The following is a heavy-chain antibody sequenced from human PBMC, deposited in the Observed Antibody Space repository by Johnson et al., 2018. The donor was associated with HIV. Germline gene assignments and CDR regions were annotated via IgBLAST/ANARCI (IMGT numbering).Heavy chain of an antibody. J-gene: IGHJ3*02. CDR2: ISWNSGSI. CDR3: AKDRTKDYGDYSGDAFDI. D-gene: IGHD4-17*01. V-gene: IGHV3-9*01. Sequence: QLVESGGGLVQPGRSLRLSCADSGFTFDDYAMHWVRQAPGKGLEWVSGISWNSGSIGYADSVKGRFTISRDNAKNSLYLQMNSLRAEDTALYYCAKDRTKDYGDYSGDAFDIWGQGTMVTVAS. CDR1: GFTFDDYA.